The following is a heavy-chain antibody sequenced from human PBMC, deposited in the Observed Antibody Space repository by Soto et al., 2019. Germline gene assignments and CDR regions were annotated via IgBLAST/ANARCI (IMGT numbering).Heavy chain of an antibody. D-gene: IGHD6-6*01. J-gene: IGHJ6*02. CDR3: AREGSSSSFPSRYGMDV. CDR1: GFTFSSYS. Sequence: NPGGSLRLSCAASGFTFSSYSMNWVRQAPGKGLEWVSSISSSSSYIYYADSVKGRFTISRDNAKNSLYLQMNSLRAEGTAVYYCAREGSSSSFPSRYGMDVWGQGTTVTVSS. CDR2: ISSSSSYI. V-gene: IGHV3-21*01.